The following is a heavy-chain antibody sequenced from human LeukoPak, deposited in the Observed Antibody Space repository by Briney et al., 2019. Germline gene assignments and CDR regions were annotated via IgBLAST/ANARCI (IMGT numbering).Heavy chain of an antibody. CDR3: AREGDFKVDV. CDR2: INHSGST. D-gene: IGHD3-3*01. Sequence: SETLSLTCAVYGGSFSGYYWSWIRQPPGKGLEWIGEINHSGSTNYNPSLKSRVTISVDTSKNQFSLKLSSVTAADTAVYYCAREGDFKVDVWGKGTTVTVSS. V-gene: IGHV4-34*01. J-gene: IGHJ6*04. CDR1: GGSFSGYY.